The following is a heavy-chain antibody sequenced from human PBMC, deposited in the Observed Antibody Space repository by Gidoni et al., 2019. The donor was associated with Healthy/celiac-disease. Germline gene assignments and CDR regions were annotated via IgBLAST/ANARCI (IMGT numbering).Heavy chain of an antibody. CDR3: ARHPQRGGWFDP. CDR1: GGSISSYY. V-gene: IGHV4-59*08. Sequence: QVQLQESGPGLVKPSETLSLTCTVSGGSISSYYWSWIRQPPGKGLEWIGYIYYSGSTNYNPSLKSRVTISVDTSKNQFSLKRSSVTAADTAVYYCARHPQRGGWFDPWGQGTLVTVSS. D-gene: IGHD3-16*01. CDR2: IYYSGST. J-gene: IGHJ5*02.